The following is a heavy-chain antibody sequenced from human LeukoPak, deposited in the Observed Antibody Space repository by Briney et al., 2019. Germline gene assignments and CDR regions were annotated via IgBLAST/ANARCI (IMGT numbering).Heavy chain of an antibody. D-gene: IGHD2-8*01. CDR2: IYYSGST. J-gene: IGHJ6*03. Sequence: SETLSLTCTVSGGSISSYYWSWIRQPPGKGLEWIGYIYYSGSTNYNPSLKSRVTISVDTSKNQFSLKLSSVTAADTAVYYCARARYCTNGVYYTGYYYMDVWGKGTTVTVSS. V-gene: IGHV4-59*01. CDR3: ARARYCTNGVYYTGYYYMDV. CDR1: GGSISSYY.